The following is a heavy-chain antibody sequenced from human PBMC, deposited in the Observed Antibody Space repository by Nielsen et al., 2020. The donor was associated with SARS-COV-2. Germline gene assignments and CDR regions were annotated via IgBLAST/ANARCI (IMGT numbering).Heavy chain of an antibody. CDR1: GFSFSSYA. CDR3: AKISGSQRHYFDF. D-gene: IGHD1-26*01. CDR2: IGTTGDKT. V-gene: IGHV3-23*01. J-gene: IGHJ4*02. Sequence: GESLKISYASSGFSFSSYAMTWVRQAPGKGLEWVSSIGTTGDKTFYADSVKGRFTISRVNSKNTLYLQLNSLRAEDTAVFYCAKISGSQRHYFDFWGQGALVTVSS.